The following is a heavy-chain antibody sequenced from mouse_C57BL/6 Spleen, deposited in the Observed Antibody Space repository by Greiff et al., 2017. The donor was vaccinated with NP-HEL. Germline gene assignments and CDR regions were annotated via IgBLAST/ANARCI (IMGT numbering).Heavy chain of an antibody. V-gene: IGHV5-16*01. CDR3: AREATPYWYFDV. Sequence: EVKVVESAGGLVQPGSSMKLSCTASGFTFSDYYMAWVRQVPEKGLEWVANINYDGSSTYYLDSLKSRFIISRDNAKNILYLQMSSLKSEDTATYYCAREATPYWYFDVWGTGTTVTVSS. J-gene: IGHJ1*03. CDR1: GFTFSDYY. CDR2: INYDGSST. D-gene: IGHD1-1*01.